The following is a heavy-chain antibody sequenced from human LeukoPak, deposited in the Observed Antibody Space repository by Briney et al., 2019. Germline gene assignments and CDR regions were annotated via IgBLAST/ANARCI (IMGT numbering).Heavy chain of an antibody. CDR3: ATYPDDFGDYATGNWFDP. D-gene: IGHD4-17*01. CDR2: IYSDGRT. J-gene: IGHJ5*02. CDR1: GGFISSRYYY. V-gene: IGHV4-39*01. Sequence: SETLSLTCTVSGGFISSRYYYWGWIRQPPGKGLEWLGNIYSDGRTFYNPSLKRRVTISVDTSNNQFSLNLRSVTAAHTAAYYCATYPDDFGDYATGNWFDPWGQGTLVTVSS.